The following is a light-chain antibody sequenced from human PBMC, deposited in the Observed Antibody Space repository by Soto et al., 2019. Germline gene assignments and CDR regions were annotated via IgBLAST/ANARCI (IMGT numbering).Light chain of an antibody. CDR2: DVT. CDR1: SSDVGGYNY. Sequence: QSALTQPASVSGSPGQWIAISCTGTSSDVGGYNYVSWYQQHPGKAPKLMIHDVTNRPSGVSNRFSGSKSGNTASLTISGLQTEDEADYYCSSYTSSDTYVLGTGTKVTVL. J-gene: IGLJ1*01. CDR3: SSYTSSDTYV. V-gene: IGLV2-14*01.